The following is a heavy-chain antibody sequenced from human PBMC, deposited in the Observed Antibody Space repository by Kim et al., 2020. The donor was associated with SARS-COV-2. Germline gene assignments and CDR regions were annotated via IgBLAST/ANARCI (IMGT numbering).Heavy chain of an antibody. J-gene: IGHJ5*02. Sequence: GESLKISCKGSGYSFTSYWIGWVRQMPGKGLEWMGIIYPGDSDTRYSPSFQGQVTISADKSISTAYLQWSSLKASDTAMYYCAREPNCSSTSCYRGWFDPWGQGTLVTVSS. CDR1: GYSFTSYW. D-gene: IGHD2-2*02. CDR2: IYPGDSDT. V-gene: IGHV5-51*01. CDR3: AREPNCSSTSCYRGWFDP.